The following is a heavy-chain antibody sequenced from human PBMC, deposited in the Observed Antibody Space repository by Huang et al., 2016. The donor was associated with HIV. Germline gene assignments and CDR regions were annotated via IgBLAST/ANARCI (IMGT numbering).Heavy chain of an antibody. CDR1: GFTVNSNY. Sequence: EVPLVESGGGLVQPGGSLRLSWVASGFTVNSNYMTGVRQATGNGLEWVSLLYHGGKAHYADSVKGRFTISGDISQNTVFLQMSSLRVEDTAVYYCARGRYGTPNAWGQGTLVTVSS. D-gene: IGHD5-18*01. CDR3: ARGRYGTPNA. CDR2: LYHGGKA. J-gene: IGHJ5*02. V-gene: IGHV3-53*01.